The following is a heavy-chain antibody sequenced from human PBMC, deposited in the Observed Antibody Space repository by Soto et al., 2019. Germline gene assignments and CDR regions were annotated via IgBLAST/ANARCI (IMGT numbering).Heavy chain of an antibody. CDR2: IYWDGDK. CDR1: GFPFTTNGVG. Sequence: QITLKESGPALVKPTQTLTLTCSFSGFPFTTNGVGVGWIRQPPGKALEWVALIYWDGDKRYSPSLKTRLTITKDTSKKQVVLTMTNMDSVDTATYYCAHRAGHYYDSSNYPDFDYWGQGTLVTVSS. D-gene: IGHD3-22*01. V-gene: IGHV2-5*02. CDR3: AHRAGHYYDSSNYPDFDY. J-gene: IGHJ4*02.